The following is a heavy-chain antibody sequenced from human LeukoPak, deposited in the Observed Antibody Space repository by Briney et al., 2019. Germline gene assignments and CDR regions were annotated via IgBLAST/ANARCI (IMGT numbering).Heavy chain of an antibody. J-gene: IGHJ6*03. CDR2: VKQDGSEK. D-gene: IGHD3-16*01. CDR1: GFTFSSYW. CDR3: ARVMSASVWRTYGSYYYYYYMDV. Sequence: GGSLRLSCAASGFTFSSYWMTWVRQAPGKGLEWVANVKQDGSEKYSVDSVKGRFSISRDNAKNSLYMQMNSLRAEDTAVYYCARVMSASVWRTYGSYYYYYYMDVWGKGTTVTVSS. V-gene: IGHV3-7*01.